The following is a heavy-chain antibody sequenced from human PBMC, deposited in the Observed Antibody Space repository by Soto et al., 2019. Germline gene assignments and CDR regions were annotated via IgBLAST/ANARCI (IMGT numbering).Heavy chain of an antibody. V-gene: IGHV3-23*01. CDR1: GFTFSSYA. D-gene: IGHD4-17*01. CDR3: AKDLDYGDPYYYYYGMDV. J-gene: IGHJ6*02. Sequence: AGGSLRLSCAASGFTFSSYAMSLVRQAPGKGLEWVSAISGSGGSTYYADSVKGRFTISRDNSKNTLYLQMNSLRAEDTAVYYCAKDLDYGDPYYYYYGMDVGGQGTTVTVSS. CDR2: ISGSGGST.